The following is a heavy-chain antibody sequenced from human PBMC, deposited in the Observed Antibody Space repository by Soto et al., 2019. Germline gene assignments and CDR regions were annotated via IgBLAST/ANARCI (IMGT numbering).Heavy chain of an antibody. D-gene: IGHD3-3*01. V-gene: IGHV4-31*03. J-gene: IGHJ5*02. Sequence: ASETLSLTCTVSGGSISSGGYYWSWIRQHPGKGLEWIGYIYYSGSTYYNPSLKSRVTISVDTSKNQFSLKLSSVTAADTAVYYCAREFGVGRQVPANWFDPWGQGTLVTVSS. CDR1: GGSISSGGYY. CDR3: AREFGVGRQVPANWFDP. CDR2: IYYSGST.